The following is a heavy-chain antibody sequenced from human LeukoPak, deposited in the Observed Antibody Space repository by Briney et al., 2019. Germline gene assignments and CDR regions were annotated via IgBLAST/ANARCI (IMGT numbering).Heavy chain of an antibody. CDR1: GYTFTSYG. Sequence: WASVKVSCKASGYTFTSYGISWVRQAPGQGLEWMGWISAYNGNTNYAQKLQGRVTMTTGTSTSTAYMELRSLRSDDTAVYYCARDRAPRGYSYGNFDYWGQGTLVTVSS. J-gene: IGHJ4*02. V-gene: IGHV1-18*01. CDR2: ISAYNGNT. CDR3: ARDRAPRGYSYGNFDY. D-gene: IGHD5-18*01.